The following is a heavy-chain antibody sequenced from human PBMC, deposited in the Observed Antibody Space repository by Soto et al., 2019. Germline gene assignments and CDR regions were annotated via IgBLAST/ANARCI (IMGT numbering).Heavy chain of an antibody. CDR2: IRSKAYGGTT. CDR3: ARALRYCSSSACYFAFDI. V-gene: IGHV3-49*04. CDR1: GFTFSNAW. Sequence: GGSLRLSCAASGFTFSNAWMSWVRQAPGKGLEWGGLIRSKAYGGTTEFAASVKGRFTISRDDSKSIAYMQMNSLKTEDTTVYYCARALRYCSSSACYFAFDISGRGTLVTVSS. J-gene: IGHJ3*02. D-gene: IGHD2-2*01.